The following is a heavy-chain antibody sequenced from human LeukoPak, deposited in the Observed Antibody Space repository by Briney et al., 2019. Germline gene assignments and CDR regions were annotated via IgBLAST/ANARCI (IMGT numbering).Heavy chain of an antibody. V-gene: IGHV5-51*01. J-gene: IGHJ6*02. Sequence: GESLKISCKGSGYTFTSYWIGWVRQMPGKGLEWVGMISPGDSNARYSPSFQGQVTLSADKSISTAYLQWSSLKASDTAMYYCARLNPDYGDYYYYYYGMDVWGQGTTVTVSS. D-gene: IGHD4-17*01. CDR3: ARLNPDYGDYYYYYYGMDV. CDR2: ISPGDSNA. CDR1: GYTFTSYW.